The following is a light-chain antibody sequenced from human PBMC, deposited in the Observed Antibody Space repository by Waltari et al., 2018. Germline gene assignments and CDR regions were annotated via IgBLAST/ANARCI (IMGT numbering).Light chain of an antibody. V-gene: IGKV4-1*01. Sequence: DIVMAQSPDSLAVSLGERATISCKSSQTILSPTNRNSLAWYQQKPGQPPTLSNYWASTRQSGVPDRFSGRGSGTDFNLTIDGLQAEDVAIYYCHQYYTSPNTFGGGTQVEIK. CDR1: QTILSPTNRNS. CDR3: HQYYTSPNT. CDR2: WAS. J-gene: IGKJ4*01.